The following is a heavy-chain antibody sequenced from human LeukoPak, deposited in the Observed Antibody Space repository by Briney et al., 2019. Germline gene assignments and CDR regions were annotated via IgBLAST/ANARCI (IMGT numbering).Heavy chain of an antibody. CDR3: AELGITMIGGV. CDR1: GGSISNNNW. J-gene: IGHJ6*04. Sequence: SETLSLTCAVSGGSISNNNWWSWVRQSPEKGLEWIGEIYHSGSTNYNPSLKSRLTISADKSKNQFSLKLTSVTAADTAVYYCAELGITMIGGVWGKGTTVTISS. D-gene: IGHD3-10*02. V-gene: IGHV4-4*02. CDR2: IYHSGST.